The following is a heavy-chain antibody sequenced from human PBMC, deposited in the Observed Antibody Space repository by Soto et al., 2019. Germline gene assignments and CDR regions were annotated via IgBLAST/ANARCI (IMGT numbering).Heavy chain of an antibody. CDR2: ISAYNGNT. CDR1: GYTFTSYG. CDR3: AREPLRFLEWLSARDYGMDV. Sequence: ASVKVSCKASGYTFTSYGISWVRHAPGQGLEWMGWISAYNGNTNYAQRLQGRVTMTTDTSTSTAYMELRSLRSDDTAVYYCAREPLRFLEWLSARDYGMDVWGQGTTVTVSS. D-gene: IGHD3-3*01. V-gene: IGHV1-18*01. J-gene: IGHJ6*02.